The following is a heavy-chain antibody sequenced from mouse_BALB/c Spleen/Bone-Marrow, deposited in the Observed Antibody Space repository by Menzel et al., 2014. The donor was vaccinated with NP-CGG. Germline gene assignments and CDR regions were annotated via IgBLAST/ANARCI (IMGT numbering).Heavy chain of an antibody. CDR1: GFTFSSYG. D-gene: IGHD2-1*01. J-gene: IGHJ4*01. CDR3: ARSDGNYDYATDY. Sequence: EVHLVESGGGLVQPGGSRKLSCAASGFTFSSYGMHWVRLAPEKGLEWVAYISSGSSTIYYADTVNGRFTISRDNPKNTLFLQMPSLRSKDTAIYYCARSDGNYDYATDYWGQGTSVTVSS. CDR2: ISSGSSTI. V-gene: IGHV5-17*02.